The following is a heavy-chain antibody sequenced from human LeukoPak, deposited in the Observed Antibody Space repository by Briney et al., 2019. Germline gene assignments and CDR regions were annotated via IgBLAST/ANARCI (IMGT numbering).Heavy chain of an antibody. Sequence: GGSLRLSCVVSGFIFSSYEMSWVRQAPGKGLEWVSYSSSSGSTIYYADSVKGRFTISRDNAKNSLYLQMNSLRAEDTAVYYCARAYYSDYWGQGTLVTVSS. J-gene: IGHJ4*02. CDR3: ARAYYSDY. V-gene: IGHV3-48*03. CDR2: SSSSGSTI. CDR1: GFIFSSYE.